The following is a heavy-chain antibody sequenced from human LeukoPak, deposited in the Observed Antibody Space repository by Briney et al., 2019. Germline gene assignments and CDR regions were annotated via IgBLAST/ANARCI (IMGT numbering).Heavy chain of an antibody. Sequence: GRSLRLSCAASGFTPSSYAMSSVREAPGKGLGGGSGMSGSGGSTYYADSVKGRFTIPRHYSKNTLYLQMNSLRAEATPLYYLPSGTPTMALDYWGQGTLVTVSS. CDR2: MSGSGGST. D-gene: IGHD3-10*01. CDR3: PSGTPTMALDY. J-gene: IGHJ4*02. V-gene: IGHV3-23*01. CDR1: GFTPSSYA.